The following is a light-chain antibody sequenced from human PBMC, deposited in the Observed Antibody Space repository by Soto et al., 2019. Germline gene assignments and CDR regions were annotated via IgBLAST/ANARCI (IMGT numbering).Light chain of an antibody. CDR3: SSYAGSYSL. J-gene: IGLJ2*01. CDR1: SSDVGGYNY. Sequence: QSALTQPASVSGSPGQSITISCTGTSSDVGGYNYVSWYQQHPGKAPKLMIYEVTKRPSGVPDRFSGSKSGNTASLTVSGLQSDDEADYYCSSYAGSYSLFGGGTKLTVL. CDR2: EVT. V-gene: IGLV2-8*01.